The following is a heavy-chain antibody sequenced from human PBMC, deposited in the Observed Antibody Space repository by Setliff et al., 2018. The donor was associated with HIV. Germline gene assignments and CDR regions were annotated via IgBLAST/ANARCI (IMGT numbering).Heavy chain of an antibody. V-gene: IGHV4-61*09. CDR1: GDSISSGSYY. CDR2: IHTTGST. Sequence: SETLSLTCSVSGDSISSGSYYWSWIRLPAGKGLEWIGQIHTTGSTNYNPSLKSRVTISVDTSKNQYSLKLSSVTAADTAVYYCARLAASIAARRRFDYWGQGTLVTVS. J-gene: IGHJ4*02. D-gene: IGHD6-6*01. CDR3: ARLAASIAARRRFDY.